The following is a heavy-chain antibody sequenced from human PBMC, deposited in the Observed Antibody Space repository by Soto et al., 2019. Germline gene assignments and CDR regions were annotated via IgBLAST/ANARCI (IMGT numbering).Heavy chain of an antibody. V-gene: IGHV5-10-1*01. CDR3: ARRGAYGGGSGWLGGDAFDI. D-gene: IGHD6-19*01. CDR2: IDPSDSYT. CDR1: GYSFTSYW. Sequence: PGESLKISCKGSGYSFTSYWISWVRQMPGKGLEWMGRIDPSDSYTNYSPSFQGHVTTSADKSISTAYLQWSSLKASDTAMYYCARRGAYGGGSGWLGGDAFDIWGQGTMVTVSS. J-gene: IGHJ3*02.